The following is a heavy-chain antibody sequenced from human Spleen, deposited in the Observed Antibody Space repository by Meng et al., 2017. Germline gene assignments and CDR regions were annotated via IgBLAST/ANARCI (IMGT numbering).Heavy chain of an antibody. V-gene: IGHV4-59*01. D-gene: IGHD3-3*01. CDR2: IDDKRNT. Sequence: SETLSLTCVVSGGSFSDYYWSWIRQPPGKGLEWIGYIDDKRNTYYNPSLKSRVTMSVDTSKNQFSLKLSSVTAVDTAVYYCARSDFGVVIPFEYWGQGTLVTVSS. J-gene: IGHJ4*02. CDR3: ARSDFGVVIPFEY. CDR1: GGSFSDYY.